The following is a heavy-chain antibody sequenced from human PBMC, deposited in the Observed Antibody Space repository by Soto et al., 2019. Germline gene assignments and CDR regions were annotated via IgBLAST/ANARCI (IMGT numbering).Heavy chain of an antibody. Sequence: SETLSLTCAVSGYSISSCYYWGWIRQPPGKGLEWIGSIYHSGSTYYNPSLKSRVTISVDTSKNQFSLKLSSVTAADTAVYYCARDSAAAGFLDYYYGMDVWGQGTTVTVSS. V-gene: IGHV4-38-2*02. CDR2: IYHSGST. J-gene: IGHJ6*02. D-gene: IGHD6-13*01. CDR3: ARDSAAAGFLDYYYGMDV. CDR1: GYSISSCYY.